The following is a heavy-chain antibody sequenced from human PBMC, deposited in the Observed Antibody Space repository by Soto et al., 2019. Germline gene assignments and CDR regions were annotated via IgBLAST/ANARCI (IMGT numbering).Heavy chain of an antibody. Sequence: QVQLQESGPGLVKPSETLSLTCTVSGGSISSYYWSWIRQPPGKGLEWIGYIYYSGSTNYNPSLQGRVTISVDTSKSQFSLKLSSVTAADTAVYYCARAIYDFWSGGGATENWFDPWGQGTLVTVSS. V-gene: IGHV4-59*01. D-gene: IGHD3-3*01. J-gene: IGHJ5*02. CDR1: GGSISSYY. CDR2: IYYSGST. CDR3: ARAIYDFWSGGGATENWFDP.